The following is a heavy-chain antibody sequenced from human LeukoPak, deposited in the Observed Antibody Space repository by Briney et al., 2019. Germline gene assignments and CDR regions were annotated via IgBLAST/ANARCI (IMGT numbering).Heavy chain of an antibody. CDR3: VREFRGGTFDF. CDR2: IIPSGGST. J-gene: IGHJ4*02. D-gene: IGHD5-24*01. Sequence: ASMKVSCKASGYTFTSYYIHWVRQAPGQGLEWMGIIIPSGGSTNYPPKFQGRITVTRDTSTSIVYMELSRLRSEDTAMYYCVREFRGGTFDFWGQGTLVTVSS. CDR1: GYTFTSYY. V-gene: IGHV1-46*01.